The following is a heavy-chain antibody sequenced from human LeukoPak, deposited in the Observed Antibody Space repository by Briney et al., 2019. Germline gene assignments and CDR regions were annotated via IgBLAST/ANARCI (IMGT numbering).Heavy chain of an antibody. CDR2: IDEDGSTE. V-gene: IGHV3-7*04. CDR3: ARADNYGSILDY. CDR1: GFTFSNYW. J-gene: IGHJ4*02. D-gene: IGHD3-10*01. Sequence: PGGSLRLSCAASGFTFSNYWMSWVRQSPGRGLEWVANIDEDGSTEYYVDSVGGLFTVARDNAKNSVYLQIDSLRAEDTAVYYCARADNYGSILDYWGRGTLVTVSS.